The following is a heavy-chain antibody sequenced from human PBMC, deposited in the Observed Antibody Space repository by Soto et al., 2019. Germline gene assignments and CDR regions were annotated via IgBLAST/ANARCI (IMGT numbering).Heavy chain of an antibody. CDR1: GVIIANYS. CDR2: MYWNDGNT. D-gene: IGHD2-15*01. V-gene: IGHV3-20*04. CDR3: ARHQDIGYYYGMDV. J-gene: IGHJ6*02. Sequence: GGSLRLSCAASGVIIANYSMRWVRKVTGKGLERVSGMYWNDGNTNSAESVKGRFTISRYNAKNSVYLQINSLRAEDTAVYYCARHQDIGYYYGMDVWGQGTTVTVSS.